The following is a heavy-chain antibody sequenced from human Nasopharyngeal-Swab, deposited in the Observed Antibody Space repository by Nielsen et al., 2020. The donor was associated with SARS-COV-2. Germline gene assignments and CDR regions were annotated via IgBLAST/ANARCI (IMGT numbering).Heavy chain of an antibody. D-gene: IGHD2-2*01. CDR2: INPSGGST. CDR3: AREEDIVVVPAAGLDY. V-gene: IGHV1-46*01. J-gene: IGHJ4*02. CDR1: GYTFTSYY. Sequence: ASVKVSRKASGYTFTSYYMHWVRQAPGQGLEWMGIINPSGGSTSYAQKFQGRVTMTRDTSTSTVYMELSSLRSEDTAVYYCAREEDIVVVPAAGLDYWGQGTLVTVSS.